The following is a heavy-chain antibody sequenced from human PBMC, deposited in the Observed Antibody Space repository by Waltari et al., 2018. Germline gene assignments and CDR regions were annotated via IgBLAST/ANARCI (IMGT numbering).Heavy chain of an antibody. CDR1: GFTFSSYW. Sequence: EVQLVESGGGLAQPGGSLRLSCAASGFTFSSYWLHWVRQTPGKGLVWVSRISDDGSATSYADSGKGRFTISRDNAKNTLYLQMNSLRVDDMAVYYCARVARTAVTTSGYYGMDVWGQGTTVTVSS. CDR3: ARVARTAVTTSGYYGMDV. J-gene: IGHJ6*02. V-gene: IGHV3-74*01. CDR2: ISDDGSAT. D-gene: IGHD4-17*01.